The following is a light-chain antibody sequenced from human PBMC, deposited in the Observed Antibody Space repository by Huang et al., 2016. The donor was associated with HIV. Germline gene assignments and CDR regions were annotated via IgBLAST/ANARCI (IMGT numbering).Light chain of an antibody. CDR1: QNINRY. CDR2: GAS. J-gene: IGKJ2*01. V-gene: IGKV1-39*01. CDR3: QQSARTPRT. Sequence: DIQITQSPSSLSAFVGDRVNITCRASQNINRYLNWYQQRPGEAPKLLIHGASSLQSRGPSRFTGSGSGTDFTLTISSLQPEDSATYYCQQSARTPRTFGQGTKLEI.